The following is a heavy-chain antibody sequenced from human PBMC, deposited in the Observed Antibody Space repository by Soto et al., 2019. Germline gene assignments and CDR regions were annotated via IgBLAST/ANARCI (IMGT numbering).Heavy chain of an antibody. CDR2: IIPILGIA. CDR3: ARELRFLEWLPPYYMDV. V-gene: IGHV1-69*02. CDR1: GGTFSSYT. D-gene: IGHD3-3*01. J-gene: IGHJ6*03. Sequence: QVQLVQSGAEVKKPGSSVKVSCKASGGTFSSYTISWVRQAPGQGLEWMGRIIPILGIANYAQKFQGRVTITADQSTSTAYVELSSLRSEDTAVYYCARELRFLEWLPPYYMDVWGKGTTVTVSS.